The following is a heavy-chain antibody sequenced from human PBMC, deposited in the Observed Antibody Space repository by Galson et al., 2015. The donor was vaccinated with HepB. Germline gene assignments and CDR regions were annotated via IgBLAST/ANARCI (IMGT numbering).Heavy chain of an antibody. D-gene: IGHD6-13*01. V-gene: IGHV5-10-1*01. CDR3: ARRIAAPAVRFGMDV. J-gene: IGHJ6*02. Sequence: QSGAEVKKPGESLRISCKGSGYSFTTYWINWVRQMPGKGLEWMGRIDPSNSYTNYSPSFQGHVTISVDKSLSTAYLQWRSLKASDTAIYYCARRIAAPAVRFGMDVWGQGTTVTVSS. CDR2: IDPSNSYT. CDR1: GYSFTTYW.